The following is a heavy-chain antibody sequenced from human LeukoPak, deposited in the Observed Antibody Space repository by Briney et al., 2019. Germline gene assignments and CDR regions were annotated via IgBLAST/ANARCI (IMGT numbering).Heavy chain of an antibody. J-gene: IGHJ4*02. V-gene: IGHV3-53*01. D-gene: IGHD2-8*02. CDR2: IYSGGAT. CDR1: GFIFSDDY. Sequence: GGSLRLSCAASGFIFSDDYISWVRQTPGKGLEWVSVIYSGGATFYADSVKGRFTISRDNSKNTAHLQMNSLRAEDTAVYYCASGGKYCTGGACYGDWGQGTLVTVSS. CDR3: ASGGKYCTGGACYGD.